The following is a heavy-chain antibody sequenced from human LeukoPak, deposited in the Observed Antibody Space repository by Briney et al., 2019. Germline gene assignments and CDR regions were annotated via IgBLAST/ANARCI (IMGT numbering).Heavy chain of an antibody. Sequence: GGSLRLSCAASGFTFSNAWMSWVRQAPGKGLEWVAVIWYDGSNKYYADSVKGRFTISRDNSKNTLYLQMNSLRAEDTAVYYCAKDRLYGDSDYWGQGTLVTVSS. CDR2: IWYDGSNK. D-gene: IGHD4-17*01. CDR3: AKDRLYGDSDY. J-gene: IGHJ4*02. CDR1: GFTFSNAW. V-gene: IGHV3-33*06.